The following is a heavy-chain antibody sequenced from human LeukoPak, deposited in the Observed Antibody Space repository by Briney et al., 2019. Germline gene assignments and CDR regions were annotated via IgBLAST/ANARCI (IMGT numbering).Heavy chain of an antibody. CDR3: ARDCYYDSSGYGCFQH. D-gene: IGHD3-22*01. Sequence: VGSLRLSCAASGFTFSSYWMSWVRQAPGKGLEWVANIKQDGSEKYYVDSVKGRFTISGDNAKNSLYLQMNSLRAEDTAVYYCARDCYYDSSGYGCFQHWGQGTLVTVSS. CDR1: GFTFSSYW. V-gene: IGHV3-7*01. CDR2: IKQDGSEK. J-gene: IGHJ1*01.